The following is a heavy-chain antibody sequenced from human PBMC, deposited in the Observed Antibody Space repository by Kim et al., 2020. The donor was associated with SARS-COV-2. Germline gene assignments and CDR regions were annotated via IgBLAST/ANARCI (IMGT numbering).Heavy chain of an antibody. D-gene: IGHD3-16*01. Sequence: GGSLRLSCSASGFNFGQYALSWVSQAPGKGLEWIGLIRSKDYGGAPIYAASVTGRFTISRDDSKNIAYLEMSGLKSEDTGVYYCNRDNLISELGYWGQGT. J-gene: IGHJ4*01. CDR3: NRDNLISELGY. CDR2: IRSKDYGGAP. V-gene: IGHV3-49*04. CDR1: GFNFGQYA.